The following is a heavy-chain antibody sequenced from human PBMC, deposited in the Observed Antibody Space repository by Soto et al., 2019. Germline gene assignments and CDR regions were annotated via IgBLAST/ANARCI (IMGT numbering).Heavy chain of an antibody. V-gene: IGHV3-11*01. CDR3: ARSEYDFWSGYPANYYYYYGMDV. J-gene: IGHJ6*02. D-gene: IGHD3-3*01. Sequence: PGGSLRLSCAASGFTFSDYYMSWIRQAPGKGLEWFSYISSSGSTIYYADSVKGRFTISRDNAKNSLYLQMNSLRAEDTAVYYCARSEYDFWSGYPANYYYYYGMDVWGQGTTVTVSS. CDR1: GFTFSDYY. CDR2: ISSSGSTI.